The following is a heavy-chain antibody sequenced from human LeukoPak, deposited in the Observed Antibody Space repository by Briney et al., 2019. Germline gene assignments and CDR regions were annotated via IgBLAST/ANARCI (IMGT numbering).Heavy chain of an antibody. CDR2: IYYSGST. J-gene: IGHJ4*02. CDR3: ARHTGYTRAAFDY. V-gene: IGHV4-39*01. D-gene: IGHD6-13*01. Sequence: SETLSLTCTVSGRSISSSSYYWGWIRQPPGKGLEWFGSIYYSGSTYSNPSLKSRATISIDMSKNQFSLKLTSVTAADTAVYYCARHTGYTRAAFDYWGQGTLVTVSS. CDR1: GRSISSSSYY.